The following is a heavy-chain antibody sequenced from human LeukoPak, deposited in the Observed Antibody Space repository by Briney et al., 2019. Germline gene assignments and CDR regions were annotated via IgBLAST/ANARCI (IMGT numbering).Heavy chain of an antibody. J-gene: IGHJ3*02. CDR3: ARAPRGVVMGGNAFDI. D-gene: IGHD4-23*01. CDR1: GFTFSSYA. CDR2: ICSNGGST. V-gene: IGHV3-64*01. Sequence: PGGSLRLSCAASGFTFSSYAMHWVRQAPGKGLEYVSAICSNGGSTYYANSEKGRFTISRDNSKNTLYLQMGSLRAEDMAVYYCARAPRGVVMGGNAFDIWGQGTMVTVSS.